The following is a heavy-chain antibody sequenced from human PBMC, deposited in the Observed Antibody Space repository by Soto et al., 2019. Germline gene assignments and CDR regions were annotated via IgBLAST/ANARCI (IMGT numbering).Heavy chain of an antibody. CDR3: AKALRVAGSSSDLDY. Sequence: EVQLLESGGGLVQPGGSLRLSCAASGFTFSSYAMSWVRQAPGKGLEWVSAISGSGGSTYYADSVKGRFTISRDNSKNTLYLQMNSLRAEDTAVDYCAKALRVAGSSSDLDYWGQGTLVTVSS. J-gene: IGHJ4*02. D-gene: IGHD6-6*01. V-gene: IGHV3-23*01. CDR1: GFTFSSYA. CDR2: ISGSGGST.